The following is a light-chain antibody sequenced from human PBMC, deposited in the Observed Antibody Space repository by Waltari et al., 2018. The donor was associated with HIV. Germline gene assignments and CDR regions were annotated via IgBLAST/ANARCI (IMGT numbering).Light chain of an antibody. CDR1: SSDVGCSAY. Sequence: QSALPQPPSASGSPGQSVTLSCNGTSSDVGCSAYVHWYQQHTRNTPILMLYDVTKRPSGVPDRFSGSKSGSTASLTVSGLQAEDEADYYCSSYAGSNNVIFGGGTKLTVL. J-gene: IGLJ2*01. V-gene: IGLV2-8*01. CDR3: SSYAGSNNVI. CDR2: DVT.